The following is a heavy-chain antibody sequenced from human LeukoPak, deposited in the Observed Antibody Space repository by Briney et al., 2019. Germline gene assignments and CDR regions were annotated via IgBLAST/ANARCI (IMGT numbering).Heavy chain of an antibody. Sequence: ASVKVSCKASGYTFTSYNMYWVRQAPGQGLEWMGIINPSGGSTSYAQKFQGRVTMTRDTSTSTVYMELSSLRSEDTAVYYCARTRDDYTHADYWGQGTLVTVSS. CDR1: GYTFTSYN. V-gene: IGHV1-46*01. J-gene: IGHJ4*02. CDR2: INPSGGST. D-gene: IGHD5-24*01. CDR3: ARTRDDYTHADY.